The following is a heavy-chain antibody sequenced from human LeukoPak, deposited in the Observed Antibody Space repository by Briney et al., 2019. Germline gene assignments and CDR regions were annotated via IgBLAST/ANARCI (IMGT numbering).Heavy chain of an antibody. CDR3: ALGLLGF. J-gene: IGHJ4*01. CDR1: GITFSSYP. Sequence: GSLRLSCATSGITFSSYPMSWVRQAPGKGLEWVSGISGSGGNTYYADSVKGRITISRDNSKNTVDLQMNSLRAEDTAVYFCALGLLGFWGQEPWSPSPQ. V-gene: IGHV3-23*01. CDR2: ISGSGGNT. D-gene: IGHD3/OR15-3a*01.